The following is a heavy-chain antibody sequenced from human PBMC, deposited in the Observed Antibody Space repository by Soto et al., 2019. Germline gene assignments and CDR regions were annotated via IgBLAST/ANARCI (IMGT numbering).Heavy chain of an antibody. J-gene: IGHJ4*02. CDR2: ISYDGSNK. CDR3: AKDISWSSGLDY. Sequence: QVQLVESGGGVVQPGRSLRLSCAASGFTFSSYGMHWVRQAPGKGLEWVAVISYDGSNKYYADSVKGRFTISRDNSKNTLYLQMNSLRAEDTAVYYCAKDISWSSGLDYWGQGTLVTVSS. D-gene: IGHD6-19*01. V-gene: IGHV3-30*18. CDR1: GFTFSSYG.